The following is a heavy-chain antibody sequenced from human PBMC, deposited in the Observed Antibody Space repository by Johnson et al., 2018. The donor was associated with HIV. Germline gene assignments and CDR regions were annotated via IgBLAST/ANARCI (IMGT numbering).Heavy chain of an antibody. CDR2: ISGSGSTI. CDR1: EFILSDYY. V-gene: IGHV3-11*04. J-gene: IGHJ3*02. D-gene: IGHD3/OR15-3a*01. Sequence: QVQLVESGGGLVKPGGSLRLSCAASEFILSDYYMSWVRQAPEKGLEWISYISGSGSTIYYADSVKGRFTIYRDTAKNSLYLQMNSLRDVDTAVYYWARDGRGLDAFDIWGQGTMVTVSS. CDR3: ARDGRGLDAFDI.